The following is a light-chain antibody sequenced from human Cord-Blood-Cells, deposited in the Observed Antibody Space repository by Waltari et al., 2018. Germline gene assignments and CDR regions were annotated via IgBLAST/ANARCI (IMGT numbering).Light chain of an antibody. CDR1: QGISSY. Sequence: IQLTQSPSSLSASVGDRVTITCRASQGISSYLAWYQQKQGKAPKLLSYAASTLQSGVPSRFSGSEAGTDFPLTISSLQPEDFATYYCQQLNSYPPYTFGQGTKLEIK. V-gene: IGKV1-9*01. J-gene: IGKJ2*01. CDR2: AAS. CDR3: QQLNSYPPYT.